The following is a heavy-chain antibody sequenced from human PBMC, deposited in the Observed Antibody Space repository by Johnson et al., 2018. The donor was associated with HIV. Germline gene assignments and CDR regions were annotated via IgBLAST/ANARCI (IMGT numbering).Heavy chain of an antibody. D-gene: IGHD3-22*01. Sequence: VQLVESGGGLVKPGGSLRLSCAASGFTFSSYAMHWVRQAPGKGLEWVAVISYDGSNKYYADSVKGRFTISRDNARNTMFVQMNSLRAEDTAMYFCARDLMDSSDYPPDAFDVWGQGTMVTVSP. J-gene: IGHJ3*01. V-gene: IGHV3-30*04. CDR1: GFTFSSYA. CDR2: ISYDGSNK. CDR3: ARDLMDSSDYPPDAFDV.